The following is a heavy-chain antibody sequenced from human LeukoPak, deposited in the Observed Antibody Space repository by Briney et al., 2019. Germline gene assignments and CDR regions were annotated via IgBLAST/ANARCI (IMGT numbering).Heavy chain of an antibody. D-gene: IGHD2-15*01. Sequence: SGGSLRLSCAASGFTFSSYDMSWVRQAPGKGLEWVSAISGNGHSTYYVASVKGRFTISRDNSRNTLYLQINSLRAEDTAVYYCALYCSGGSCYSMGGAFDIWGQGTMVTVSS. V-gene: IGHV3-23*01. CDR1: GFTFSSYD. CDR3: ALYCSGGSCYSMGGAFDI. CDR2: ISGNGHST. J-gene: IGHJ3*02.